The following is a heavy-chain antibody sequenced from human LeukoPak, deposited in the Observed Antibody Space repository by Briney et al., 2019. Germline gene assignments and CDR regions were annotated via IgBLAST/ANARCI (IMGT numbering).Heavy chain of an antibody. CDR3: ARGRVVRGVIILIYYFDY. D-gene: IGHD3-10*01. CDR1: DGSFSGYY. Sequence: PSESLSLTCAVYDGSFSGYYWSWLRQPPGKGLEWIEEINHSGSTNYNPSLMSRVTISADTSKNQFSLKLSSVTAADTAVYYCARGRVVRGVIILIYYFDYWGQGTLVTVSS. J-gene: IGHJ4*02. CDR2: INHSGST. V-gene: IGHV4-34*01.